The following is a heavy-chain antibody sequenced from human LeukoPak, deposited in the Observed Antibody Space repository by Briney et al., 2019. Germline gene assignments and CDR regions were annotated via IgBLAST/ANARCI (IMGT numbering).Heavy chain of an antibody. V-gene: IGHV4-39*01. CDR1: GGSISTSLYY. J-gene: IGHJ5*02. Sequence: PSETLSLTCTVSGGSISTSLYYWVWIRQSPGKGLEWIASVYYGGSIYYNPSLKSRATMAVDMSKNQFSLKLRSVTAADTAVYYCARLYGDYAWGQGTLVTLS. D-gene: IGHD4-17*01. CDR3: ARLYGDYA. CDR2: VYYGGSI.